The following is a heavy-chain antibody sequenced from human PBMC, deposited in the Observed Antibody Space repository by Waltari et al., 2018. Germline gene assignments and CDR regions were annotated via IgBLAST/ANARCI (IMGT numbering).Heavy chain of an antibody. D-gene: IGHD1-7*01. Sequence: QVQLVQSGAEVKKPGASVKVSCKASGYTFTSYAMHWVRQAPGQRLEWMGWINAGKGNTKYSQKFQGRVTITRDTAASTAYMELSSLRSEDTAVYYCARDICNWNYDYWGQGTLVTVSS. J-gene: IGHJ4*02. CDR3: ARDICNWNYDY. V-gene: IGHV1-3*01. CDR1: GYTFTSYA. CDR2: INAGKGNT.